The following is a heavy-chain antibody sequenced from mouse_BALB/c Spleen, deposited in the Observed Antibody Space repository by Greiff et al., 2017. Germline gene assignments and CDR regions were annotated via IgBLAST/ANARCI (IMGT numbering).Heavy chain of an antibody. CDR3: AREDTADY. D-gene: IGHD1-2*01. V-gene: IGHV1S81*02. J-gene: IGHJ3*01. Sequence: QVQLQQPGAELVKPGASVKLSCKASGYTFTSYWMHWVKQRPGQGLEWIGEINPSNGRTNYNEKFKSKATLTVDKSSSTAYMQLSSLTSEDSAVYDCAREDTADYWGQGTLVTVSA. CDR1: GYTFTSYW. CDR2: INPSNGRT.